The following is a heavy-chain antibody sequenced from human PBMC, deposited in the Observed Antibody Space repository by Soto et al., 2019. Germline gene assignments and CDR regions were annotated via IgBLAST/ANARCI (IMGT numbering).Heavy chain of an antibody. D-gene: IGHD3-22*01. CDR1: GFTFSDYY. CDR3: ATYYYDSSGYYYFAY. CDR2: VGRSGTYT. J-gene: IGHJ4*02. V-gene: IGHV3-11*06. Sequence: QVQLVESGGGLVKPGGSLRLSCAASGFTFSDYYMSWIRQAPGKGLEWVSYVGRSGTYTNYADSVKGRFTISRDNAKNSLYLQMNGLRAEDTAVYYCATYYYDSSGYYYFAYWGQGTLVTVSS.